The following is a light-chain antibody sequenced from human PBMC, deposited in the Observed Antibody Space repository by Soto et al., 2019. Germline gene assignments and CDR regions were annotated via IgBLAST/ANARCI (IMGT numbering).Light chain of an antibody. CDR2: GAS. Sequence: DIQMTQSPSSLSASVGDRVTITCRASQTISRYLNWYQQKPGKAPKLLIYGASSLQSGVPSRFSGSGSGTDFTLIIISLQPEDFATYYCQQSYSAPWTFGQGSKVDFK. CDR3: QQSYSAPWT. J-gene: IGKJ1*01. V-gene: IGKV1-39*01. CDR1: QTISRY.